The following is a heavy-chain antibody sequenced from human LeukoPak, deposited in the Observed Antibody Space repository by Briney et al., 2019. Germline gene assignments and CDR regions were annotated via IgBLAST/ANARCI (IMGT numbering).Heavy chain of an antibody. CDR1: GFTFSSYA. Sequence: GGSLRLSCAASGFTFSSYAMSWVRQAPGKGLEWVSAISGSGGSTYYADSVKGRFTISRDNSKNTLYLQMDNLSIDDTAVYYCARDWGGFDYWGQGTLVTVSS. CDR3: ARDWGGFDY. CDR2: ISGSGGST. J-gene: IGHJ4*02. V-gene: IGHV3-23*01. D-gene: IGHD3-16*01.